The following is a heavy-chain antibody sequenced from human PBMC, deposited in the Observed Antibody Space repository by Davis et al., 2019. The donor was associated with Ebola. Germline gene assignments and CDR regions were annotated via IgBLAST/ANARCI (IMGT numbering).Heavy chain of an antibody. CDR3: ARGAYGDYIVKAFDI. V-gene: IGHV3-30*04. CDR2: ISYDGDNN. Sequence: PGGSLRLSCPASGFTFSSYTLHWVRQPPGKGLEWVAVISYDGDNNYHADSVQGRFTISRDNSKNTLYLQMNSLRAEDTAIYYCARGAYGDYIVKAFDIWGQGTKVTVSS. J-gene: IGHJ3*02. D-gene: IGHD4-17*01. CDR1: GFTFSSYT.